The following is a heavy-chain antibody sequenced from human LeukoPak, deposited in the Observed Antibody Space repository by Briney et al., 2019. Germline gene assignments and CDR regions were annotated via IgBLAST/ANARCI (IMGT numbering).Heavy chain of an antibody. CDR2: IYTSGST. J-gene: IGHJ4*02. CDR3: ARDNIGFGPAAIDY. V-gene: IGHV4-4*07. CDR1: GGSISSYY. Sequence: PSETLSLTCTVSGGSISSYYWSWIRQPAGKGLEWIGRIYTSGSTNYNPSLKSRVTMSVDTSKNQFSLKLSSVTAADTAVYYCARDNIGFGPAAIDYWGQGTLVIVSS. D-gene: IGHD2-2*01.